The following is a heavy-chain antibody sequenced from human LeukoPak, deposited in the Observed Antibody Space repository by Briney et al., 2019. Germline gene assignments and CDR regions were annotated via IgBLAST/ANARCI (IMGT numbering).Heavy chain of an antibody. CDR3: AQSSQFDS. CDR1: GFTFCIYF. J-gene: IGHJ5*01. D-gene: IGHD5/OR15-5a*01. CDR2: ISSSGGKT. V-gene: IGHV3-23*01. Sequence: SGGSLRLSCAASGFTFCIYFMSWVPQAPGKGLEWVSSISSSGGKTYYTDSVKGRFTISRDNSKNMLYLQMNSLRAEDTAVYYCAQSSQFDSWGQGTLVTVSS.